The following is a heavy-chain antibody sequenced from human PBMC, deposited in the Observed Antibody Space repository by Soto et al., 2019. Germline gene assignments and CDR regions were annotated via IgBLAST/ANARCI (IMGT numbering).Heavy chain of an antibody. Sequence: EVQLVESGGGLVQSGGSLRLSCAASGFTVSSYWMSWVRKAPGKGLAWVANIKQDGSEKYYVDSVKGRFTISRDNAKNSLYLQMHSLKAEVTAVDYCARANQNYFGYRGQGPLVTVSS. CDR2: IKQDGSEK. J-gene: IGHJ4*02. CDR1: GFTVSSYW. CDR3: ARANQNYFGY. V-gene: IGHV3-7*01.